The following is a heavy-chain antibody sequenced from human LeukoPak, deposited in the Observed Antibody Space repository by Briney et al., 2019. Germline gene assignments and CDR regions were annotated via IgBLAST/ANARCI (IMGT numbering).Heavy chain of an antibody. V-gene: IGHV3-23*01. Sequence: GGSLRLSCAASGFTFSSYAMSWVRQAPGKGLEWVSAINGNGGSTYYADSVKGRFTISRDNSKNTLCLQMNSLRVEDTAVYYCARVGGSGSRLDYWGQGTLVTVSS. CDR3: ARVGGSGSRLDY. D-gene: IGHD3-10*01. J-gene: IGHJ4*02. CDR2: INGNGGST. CDR1: GFTFSSYA.